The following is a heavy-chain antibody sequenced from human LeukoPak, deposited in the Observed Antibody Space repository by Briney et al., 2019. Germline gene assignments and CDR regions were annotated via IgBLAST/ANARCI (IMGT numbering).Heavy chain of an antibody. J-gene: IGHJ5*02. Sequence: SVKVSCKASGRTFSSYAISWVRQAPGQGLEWMGGIIPIFGTANYAQKFQGRVTITTDESTSTAYMELSSLRSEDTAVYYCAREVVVVVAAMRNGNWFDPWGQGTLVTVSS. CDR2: IIPIFGTA. D-gene: IGHD2-15*01. V-gene: IGHV1-69*05. CDR1: GRTFSSYA. CDR3: AREVVVVVAAMRNGNWFDP.